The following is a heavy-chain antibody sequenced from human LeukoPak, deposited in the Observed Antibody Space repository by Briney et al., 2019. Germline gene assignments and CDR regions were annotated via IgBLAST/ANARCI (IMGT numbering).Heavy chain of an antibody. CDR2: ISAYNGNT. Sequence: GASVKVSCKASGYTFTSYGISWVRQAPGQGLEWMGWISAYNGNTNYAQKLQGRVTMTTDTSTSTAYMELRSLRSDDTAVYYCANDANIRYFDWLLPLDYRGQGTLVTVSS. J-gene: IGHJ4*02. D-gene: IGHD3-9*01. CDR3: ANDANIRYFDWLLPLDY. CDR1: GYTFTSYG. V-gene: IGHV1-18*01.